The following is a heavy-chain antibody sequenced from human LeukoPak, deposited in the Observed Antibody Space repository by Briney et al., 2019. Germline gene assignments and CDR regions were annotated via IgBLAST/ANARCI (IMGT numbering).Heavy chain of an antibody. CDR1: GGSFSGYY. J-gene: IGHJ4*02. CDR3: ARGPDSYLLPPDH. CDR2: INHSGST. D-gene: IGHD2-21*01. V-gene: IGHV4-34*01. Sequence: SETLSLTCAVYGGSFSGYYWSWIRQPPGKGLEWIGEINHSGSTNYNPSLKSRVTISVDTSKNQFSLKLSSVTAADTAVYYCARGPDSYLLPPDHWGQGTLVTVSS.